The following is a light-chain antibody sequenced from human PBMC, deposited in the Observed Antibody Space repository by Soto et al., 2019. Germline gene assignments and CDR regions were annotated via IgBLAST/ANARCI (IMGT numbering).Light chain of an antibody. CDR1: SSDVGGYDY. CDR3: SSYAGSNNLV. Sequence: QSVLTQPPSASGSPGQSVTISCTGTSSDVGGYDYVSWYQQHPGKAPKLMIYEVSKRPSGVPDRFSGSKSDNTASLTVSGLQAEHEADYYCSSYAGSNNLVFGGGTKLTVL. V-gene: IGLV2-8*01. J-gene: IGLJ3*02. CDR2: EVS.